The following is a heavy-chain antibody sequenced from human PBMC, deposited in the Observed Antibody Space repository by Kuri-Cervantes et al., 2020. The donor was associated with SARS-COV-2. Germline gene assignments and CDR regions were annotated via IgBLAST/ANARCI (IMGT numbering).Heavy chain of an antibody. CDR3: ARPAGTGTRFDY. D-gene: IGHD1-1*01. CDR1: GFTFSSYS. CDR2: ISSSSSYI. J-gene: IGHJ4*02. V-gene: IGHV3-21*01. Sequence: ETLSLTCAASGFTFSSYSMNWVRQAPGKGLEWVSSISSSSSYIYYADSVKGRFTISRDNAKNSLYLQMNSLRAEDTAVYYCARPAGTGTRFDYWGRGTLVTVSS.